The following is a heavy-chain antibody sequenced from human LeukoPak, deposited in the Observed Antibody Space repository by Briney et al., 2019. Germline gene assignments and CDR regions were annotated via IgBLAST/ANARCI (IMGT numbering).Heavy chain of an antibody. V-gene: IGHV3-23*01. CDR2: ISGSGGST. Sequence: GGSLRLSCAASGFTFSSYAMSWVRQAPRKGLEWVSAISGSGGSTYYADSVKGRFTISRDNSKNTLYLQMNSLRAEDTAVYYCAKATPTYYYDSSDDYFDYWGQGTLVTVSS. CDR1: GFTFSSYA. D-gene: IGHD3-22*01. CDR3: AKATPTYYYDSSDDYFDY. J-gene: IGHJ4*02.